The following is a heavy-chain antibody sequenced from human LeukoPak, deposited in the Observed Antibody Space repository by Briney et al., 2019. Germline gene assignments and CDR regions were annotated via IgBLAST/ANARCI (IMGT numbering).Heavy chain of an antibody. CDR2: IYPDDSDT. Sequence: GESLKISCKASGYSFTTHWIGWVRQMPGKGLEWMGIIYPDDSDTKYSPSFQGQVTISADKSISTAFLQWSSLKASDTAMYYCASATGSYSYFDYWGQGTLVNLSS. D-gene: IGHD1-26*01. V-gene: IGHV5-51*01. J-gene: IGHJ4*02. CDR1: GYSFTTHW. CDR3: ASATGSYSYFDY.